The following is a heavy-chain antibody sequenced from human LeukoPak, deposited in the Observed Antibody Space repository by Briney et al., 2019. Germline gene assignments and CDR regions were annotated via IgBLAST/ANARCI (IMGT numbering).Heavy chain of an antibody. D-gene: IGHD6-13*01. CDR2: ISVYSGDT. CDR3: ARAPAAGATRVDY. V-gene: IGHV1-18*01. Sequence: GASVKVSCKASGYTFSSYGISWVRQAPGQGLEWMGWISVYSGDTKYAQKVQGRVTMTTDTPTSTACMELRSLTSDDTAVYFCARAPAAGATRVDYWGQGTLVTVSS. CDR1: GYTFSSYG. J-gene: IGHJ4*02.